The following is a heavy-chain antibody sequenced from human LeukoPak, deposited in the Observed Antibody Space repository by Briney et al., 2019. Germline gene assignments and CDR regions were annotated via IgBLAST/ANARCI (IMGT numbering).Heavy chain of an antibody. CDR3: ARGFGRFGHRFGY. Sequence: GGSLRLSCAASGFTFSSYEMNWIRQAPGKGLEWISYISNSGSTKYYADSVKGRFTISRDNAKNSVFLQMNSLRAEDTAVYYCARGFGRFGHRFGYLGQGTLVTVSS. J-gene: IGHJ4*02. CDR2: ISNSGSTK. CDR1: GFTFSSYE. V-gene: IGHV3-48*03. D-gene: IGHD3-10*01.